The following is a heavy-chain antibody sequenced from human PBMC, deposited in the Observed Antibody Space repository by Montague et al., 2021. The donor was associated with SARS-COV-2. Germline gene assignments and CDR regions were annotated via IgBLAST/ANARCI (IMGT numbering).Heavy chain of an antibody. V-gene: IGHV4-59*08. CDR1: GGSISSYY. J-gene: IGHJ5*02. CDR3: ARHEPVGALGP. Sequence: SETLSLTCTVSGGSISSYYWSWIRQPPGKGLEWIGYIYYSGSTNYNPSLQSRVTISVDTSKNQFSLKPISVTAADTAVYYCARHEPVGALGPWGQGTLVTVSS. D-gene: IGHD4/OR15-4a*01. CDR2: IYYSGST.